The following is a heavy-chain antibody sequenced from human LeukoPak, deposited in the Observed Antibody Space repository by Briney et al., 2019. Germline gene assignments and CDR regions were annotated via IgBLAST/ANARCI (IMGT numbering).Heavy chain of an antibody. CDR1: GGSISSYY. V-gene: IGHV4-59*01. CDR3: ARETRYYDFWSGYYRGPYFDY. J-gene: IGHJ4*02. D-gene: IGHD3-3*01. CDR2: IYYSGST. Sequence: SGTLSLTCTVSGGSISSYYWSWIRQPPGKGLEWIGYIYYSGSTNYNPSLKSRVTISVDTSKNQFSLKLSSVTAADTAVYYCARETRYYDFWSGYYRGPYFDYWGQGTLVTVSS.